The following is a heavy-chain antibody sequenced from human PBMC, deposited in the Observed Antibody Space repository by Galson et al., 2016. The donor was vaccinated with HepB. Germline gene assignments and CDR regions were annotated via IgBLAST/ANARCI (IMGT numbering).Heavy chain of an antibody. CDR2: ISWDSQSI. V-gene: IGHV3-43*01. Sequence: SLRLSCAASGFTFDDYTMHWVRQAPGKGLEWVSLISWDSQSIYYLDSVKGRFTISRNDSNNSLYLQMNSLRTEDTALYYCAKEPRGEGYFDLWGRGILVTVSS. D-gene: IGHD3-10*01. CDR1: GFTFDDYT. J-gene: IGHJ2*01. CDR3: AKEPRGEGYFDL.